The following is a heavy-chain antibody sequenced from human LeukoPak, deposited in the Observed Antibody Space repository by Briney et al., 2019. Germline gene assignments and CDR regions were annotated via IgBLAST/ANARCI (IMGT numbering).Heavy chain of an antibody. CDR1: GYTFTGYY. J-gene: IGHJ2*01. CDR2: INPNSGGT. V-gene: IGHV1-2*02. CDR3: ARDGVGGVYGDYGYFDL. D-gene: IGHD4-17*01. Sequence: ASVQVSCKASGYTFTGYYMHWVRQAPGQGLEWMGWINPNSGGTNYAQKFQGRVTMTRDTSISTAYMELSRLRSDDTAVYYCARDGVGGVYGDYGYFDLWGRGTLVTVSS.